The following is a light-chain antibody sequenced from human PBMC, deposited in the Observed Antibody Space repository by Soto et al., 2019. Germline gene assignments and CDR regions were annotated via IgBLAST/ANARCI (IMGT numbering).Light chain of an antibody. CDR1: SSDVGGYNY. Sequence: QSALTQPASVSGSPGQSITISCTGTSSDVGGYNYVSWYQQHPGKAPKLMMYDVSNRPSGVSNRFSGSKSGNTASLPISGLQAEDEADYYCSSYTSSSSYVFGTGTKLTVL. CDR3: SSYTSSSSYV. V-gene: IGLV2-14*01. CDR2: DVS. J-gene: IGLJ1*01.